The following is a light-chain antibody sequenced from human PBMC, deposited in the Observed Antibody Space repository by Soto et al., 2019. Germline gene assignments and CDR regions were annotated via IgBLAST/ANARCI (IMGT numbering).Light chain of an antibody. Sequence: SVLTQPPSVSAAPGQKVTISCSGGSSNIGSNDVSWYQHVPGTAPKLLIYDNDKRPSGIPDRFSGSKSGTSATLGITGLQTGDDADYYCGTWDTSLSAPFVFGTGTKVTVL. CDR2: DND. CDR3: GTWDTSLSAPFV. J-gene: IGLJ1*01. CDR1: SSNIGSND. V-gene: IGLV1-51*01.